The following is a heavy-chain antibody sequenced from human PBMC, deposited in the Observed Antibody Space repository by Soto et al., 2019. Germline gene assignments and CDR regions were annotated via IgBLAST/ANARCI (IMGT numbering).Heavy chain of an antibody. J-gene: IGHJ6*02. V-gene: IGHV1-18*04. CDR2: VSPYNGDT. Sequence: ASVKCSCKAFGYTFTTYGINWVRQAPGQGLEWMGWVSPYNGDTTYAQKVQGRVTMTTDTSTRTAYLELGSLRSDDTAVYYCAREVGHMDVWGQGTTVTVSS. CDR1: GYTFTTYG. CDR3: AREVGHMDV.